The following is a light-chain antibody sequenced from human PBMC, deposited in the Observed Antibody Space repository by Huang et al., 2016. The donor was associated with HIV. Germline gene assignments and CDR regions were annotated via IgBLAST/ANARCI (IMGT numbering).Light chain of an antibody. CDR1: QSVLHSSNNKNY. CDR3: HQYYSTPQT. Sequence: DIVMTQSPDSMTVSLGERATINCKSSQSVLHSSNNKNYLTWYQQKPGQPPKFLISWASSRESGVPDRFIGSGSGTDFTLTISNLQAEDVAVYFCHQYYSTPQTFGQGTKVEIK. J-gene: IGKJ1*01. V-gene: IGKV4-1*01. CDR2: WAS.